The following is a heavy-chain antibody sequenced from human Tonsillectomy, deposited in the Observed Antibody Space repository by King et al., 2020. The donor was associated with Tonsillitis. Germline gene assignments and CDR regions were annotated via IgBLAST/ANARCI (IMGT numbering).Heavy chain of an antibody. J-gene: IGHJ4*02. Sequence: VQLVESGGGLVQPGGSLRLSCAASGFTFSSYSMNWVRQAPGKGLEWVSYISSSSSTIYYADSVKGRFTISRDNAKNSLYLQMNSLRDEDTAVYYCARIGLLWFGELLIDGGIYFDYWGQGTLVTVSS. CDR2: ISSSSSTI. CDR1: GFTFSSYS. CDR3: ARIGLLWFGELLIDGGIYFDY. D-gene: IGHD3-10*01. V-gene: IGHV3-48*02.